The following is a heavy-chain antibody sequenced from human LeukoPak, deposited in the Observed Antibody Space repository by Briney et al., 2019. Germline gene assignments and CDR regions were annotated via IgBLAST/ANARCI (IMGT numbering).Heavy chain of an antibody. D-gene: IGHD4-17*01. CDR3: AKRDDYGDYVLGS. J-gene: IGHJ4*02. CDR1: GFTFSNFG. CDR2: LSGSGGHI. Sequence: PGGSLRLSCAVSGFTFSNFGMSWVRQAPGKGLEWVSGLSGSGGHIYYADSVKGRFTISRDNSKNTLFLHMTGLRAEDTALYYCAKRDDYGDYVLGSWGQGTLVTVSS. V-gene: IGHV3-23*01.